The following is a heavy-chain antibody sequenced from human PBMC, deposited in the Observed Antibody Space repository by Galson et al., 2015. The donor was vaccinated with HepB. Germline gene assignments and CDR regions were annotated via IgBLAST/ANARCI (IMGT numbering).Heavy chain of an antibody. J-gene: IGHJ4*02. D-gene: IGHD3-9*01. CDR1: GYTFTSYP. Sequence: SCKASGYTFTSYPMHWVRQAPGQRLEWMGWINGANGNTKYSQKFQGRVTITRDTSASIAYMELSSLRSADTAVYYCARSGDLFRYFDWSLSPFYFWGQGTLVTVSS. CDR2: INGANGNT. V-gene: IGHV1-3*01. CDR3: ARSGDLFRYFDWSLSPFYF.